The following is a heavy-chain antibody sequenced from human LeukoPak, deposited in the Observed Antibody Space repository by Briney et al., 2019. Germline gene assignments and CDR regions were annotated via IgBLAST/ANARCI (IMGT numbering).Heavy chain of an antibody. CDR3: ARDLLRYCSSTSCHGAFDI. CDR2: IYYSGST. V-gene: IGHV4-59*01. CDR1: GGSISSYY. Sequence: SETLSLTCTVSGGSISSYYWSWIRQSPGKGLEWIGYIYYSGSTNYNPSLKSRVTISGDTSKNQFSLKLRSVTAADTAVYYCARDLLRYCSSTSCHGAFDIWGQGTMVTVSS. D-gene: IGHD2-2*01. J-gene: IGHJ3*02.